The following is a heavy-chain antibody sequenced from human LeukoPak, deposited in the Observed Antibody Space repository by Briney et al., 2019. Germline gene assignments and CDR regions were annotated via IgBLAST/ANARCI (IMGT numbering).Heavy chain of an antibody. D-gene: IGHD6-6*01. J-gene: IGHJ4*02. CDR3: TSGSSSVGY. Sequence: PGGSLRLSCAASGFIFSDYYMSRIRQAPGKGLEWVAYISPSQNDIYYTESVRGRFTISRDNAKNSLYLQMSSLRADDTAVYYCTSGSSSVGYWGQGTLVTVSS. CDR2: ISPSQNDI. CDR1: GFIFSDYY. V-gene: IGHV3-11*01.